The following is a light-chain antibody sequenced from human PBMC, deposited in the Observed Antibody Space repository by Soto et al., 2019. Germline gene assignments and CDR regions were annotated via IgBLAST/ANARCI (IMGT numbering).Light chain of an antibody. CDR2: DAS. V-gene: IGKV3-11*01. CDR3: HQRSNGRRT. Sequence: EIVLTQSPATLSLSPGERATLSCRASQSVSSYLAWYQQKPGQAPRLLIYDASNRATGIPARFSGSGSGTDFTLTISSLEPEDFAVYYCHQRSNGRRTFGQGTKVEIK. J-gene: IGKJ1*01. CDR1: QSVSSY.